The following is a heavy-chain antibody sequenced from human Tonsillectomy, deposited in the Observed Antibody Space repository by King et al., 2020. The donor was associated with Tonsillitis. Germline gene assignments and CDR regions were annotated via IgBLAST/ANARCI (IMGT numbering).Heavy chain of an antibody. V-gene: IGHV3-7*01. J-gene: IGHJ4*02. CDR2: IKQDGSEK. CDR1: GFTFSSYW. D-gene: IGHD3-16*01. CDR3: ARDGPGGEHHY. Sequence: QLVQSGGGLVQPGGSLRLSCAASGFTFSSYWMSWVRQAPGKGLEWVANIKQDGSEKYYVDSVKGRFTISSDNAKNSLYLQMNSLRAEDTAVYYCARDGPGGEHHYWGQGTLVTVSS.